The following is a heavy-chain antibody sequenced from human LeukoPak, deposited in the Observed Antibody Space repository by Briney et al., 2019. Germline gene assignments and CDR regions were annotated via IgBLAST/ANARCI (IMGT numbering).Heavy chain of an antibody. D-gene: IGHD6-13*01. V-gene: IGHV3-23*01. Sequence: GSLRLSCAASGFTFSSYAMSWVRQAPGKGLAWVSAISDSGGSTQYAGPVKGRFTISRDNSKNTLYLQMNSLRAEDTAVYYCAKGSSNWRDYYYFDYWGQGTLVTVSS. CDR1: GFTFSSYA. J-gene: IGHJ4*02. CDR2: ISDSGGST. CDR3: AKGSSNWRDYYYFDY.